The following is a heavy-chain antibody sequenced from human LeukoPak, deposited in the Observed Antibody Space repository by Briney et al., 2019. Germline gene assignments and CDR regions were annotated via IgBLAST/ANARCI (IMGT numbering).Heavy chain of an antibody. CDR3: ARVDCSSTSCYEFDY. CDR1: GFTFSDYY. D-gene: IGHD2-2*01. Sequence: SGGSLRLSCAASGFTFSDYYMSWIRQAPGKGLEWVSYIRSSGSTIYYADSVKGRFTTSRDNAKNSLYMQMNSLRAEDTAVYYCARVDCSSTSCYEFDYWGQGTLVTVSS. V-gene: IGHV3-11*04. CDR2: IRSSGSTI. J-gene: IGHJ4*02.